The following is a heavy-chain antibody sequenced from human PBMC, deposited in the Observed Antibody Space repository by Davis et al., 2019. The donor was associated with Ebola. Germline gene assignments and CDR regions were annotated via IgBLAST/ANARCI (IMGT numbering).Heavy chain of an antibody. J-gene: IGHJ4*02. CDR2: INPNSGGT. Sequence: ASVKVSCKASGYTFTGYYMHWVRQAPGQGLEWMGWINPNSGGTNYAQKFQGWVTMTRDTSISTAYMELSRLRSDDTAVYYCAISTTDRRGNFDYWGQGTLVTVSS. CDR3: AISTTDRRGNFDY. V-gene: IGHV1-2*04. D-gene: IGHD1-1*01. CDR1: GYTFTGYY.